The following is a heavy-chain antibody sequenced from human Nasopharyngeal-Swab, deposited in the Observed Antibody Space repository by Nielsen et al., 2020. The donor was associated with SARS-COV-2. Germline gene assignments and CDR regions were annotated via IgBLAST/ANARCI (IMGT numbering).Heavy chain of an antibody. V-gene: IGHV4-39*07. CDR2: IYYSGST. CDR1: GGSISSSSYY. CDR3: ARGGAVAGGFDY. J-gene: IGHJ4*02. D-gene: IGHD6-19*01. Sequence: SETLSLTCTVSGGSISSSSYYWGWIRQPPGKGLEWIGSIYYSGSTYYNPSLKSRVTISVDTSKNQFSLKLSSVTAADTAVYYCARGGAVAGGFDYWGQGTLVTVSS.